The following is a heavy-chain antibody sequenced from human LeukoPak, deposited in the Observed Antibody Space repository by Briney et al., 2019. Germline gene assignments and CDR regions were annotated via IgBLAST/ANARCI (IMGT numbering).Heavy chain of an antibody. CDR2: ISTYNGNT. Sequence: GASGKVSCKASGYTFTTYDINWVRQAPGQGLEWMGWISTYNGNTNYAHKLQARVTMNTDTSTSTAYMELRSLRSDDTAVHYCARGYCGSTSCFNFDYWGQGTLVTVSS. CDR1: GYTFTTYD. CDR3: ARGYCGSTSCFNFDY. J-gene: IGHJ4*02. D-gene: IGHD2-2*01. V-gene: IGHV1-18*01.